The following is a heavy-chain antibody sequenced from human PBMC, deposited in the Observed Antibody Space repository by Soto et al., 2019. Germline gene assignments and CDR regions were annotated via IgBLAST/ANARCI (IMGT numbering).Heavy chain of an antibody. CDR2: MNPNSGNT. Sequence: ASVKVSCKASGYTFTSYDINWVRQATGQGLEWMGWMNPNSGNTGYAQKFQGRVTMTRNTSISTAYMELSSLRSEDTAVYYCGSGLIFGVVLDVWGKGTTVTVSS. CDR3: GSGLIFGVVLDV. CDR1: GYTFTSYD. D-gene: IGHD3-3*01. J-gene: IGHJ6*04. V-gene: IGHV1-8*01.